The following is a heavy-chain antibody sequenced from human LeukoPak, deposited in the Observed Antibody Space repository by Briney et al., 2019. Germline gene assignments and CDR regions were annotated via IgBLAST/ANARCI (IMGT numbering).Heavy chain of an antibody. CDR3: ARTSNYDFWSGYYKDNWFDP. CDR1: GVSISSYY. Sequence: SETLSLTCTVSGVSISSYYWSWIRQPPGKGLEWIGYIYYSGGTNYNPSLKSRVTISVDTSKNQFSLKLSSVTAADTAVYYCARTSNYDFWSGYYKDNWFDPWGQGTLVTVSS. D-gene: IGHD3-3*01. CDR2: IYYSGGT. V-gene: IGHV4-59*01. J-gene: IGHJ5*02.